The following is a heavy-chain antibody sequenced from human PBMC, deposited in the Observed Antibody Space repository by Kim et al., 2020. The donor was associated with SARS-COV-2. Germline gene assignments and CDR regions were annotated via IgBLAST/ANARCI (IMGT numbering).Heavy chain of an antibody. CDR3: ARPQRRGGMDV. V-gene: IGHV5-51*01. CDR1: GYRFTNYW. Sequence: GESLKISCKGSGYRFTNYWIAWVRQMPGKGLEWMGVIYPGDSDTRYSPSFQSQVTISADKSISTAFLQWTSLKASDTAIYYCARPQRRGGMDVWGQGTTVTVS. J-gene: IGHJ6*02. CDR2: IYPGDSDT.